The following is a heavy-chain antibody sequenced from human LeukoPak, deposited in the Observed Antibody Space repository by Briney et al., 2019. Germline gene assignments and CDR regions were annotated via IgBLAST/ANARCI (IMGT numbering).Heavy chain of an antibody. V-gene: IGHV3-7*01. CDR3: ARASGYCSGGSCFDFDY. CDR1: GITFSSCS. J-gene: IGHJ4*02. CDR2: IKQDGSEK. Sequence: PGGSLRLSCVASGITFSSCSMNWVRQAPGKGLEWVANIKQDGSEKYYVDSVKGRFTISRDNAKNSLYLQMNSLRAEDTAVYYCARASGYCSGGSCFDFDYWGQGTLVTVSS. D-gene: IGHD2-15*01.